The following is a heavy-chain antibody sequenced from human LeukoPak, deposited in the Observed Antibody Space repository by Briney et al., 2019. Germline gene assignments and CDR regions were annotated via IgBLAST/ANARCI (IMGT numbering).Heavy chain of an antibody. CDR2: IGTASDT. CDR3: ARHRENAFDI. V-gene: IGHV3-13*01. Sequence: GGSLRLSCATSGFTFSSYDMHWVRQATGKGLEWVSAIGTASDTYYPGSVKGRFTISRENAKNSLYLQMNSLRAGDTAVYYCARHRENAFDIWGQGTMVTVSS. J-gene: IGHJ3*02. CDR1: GFTFSSYD.